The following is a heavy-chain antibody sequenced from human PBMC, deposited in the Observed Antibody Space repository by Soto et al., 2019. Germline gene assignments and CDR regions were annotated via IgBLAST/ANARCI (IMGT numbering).Heavy chain of an antibody. CDR3: ALELDYFDY. J-gene: IGHJ4*02. CDR1: GYTFTSYD. D-gene: IGHD3-10*01. CDR2: MNPNSGNT. V-gene: IGHV1-8*01. Sequence: QVQLVQSGAEVKKPGASVKVSCKASGYTFTSYDINWVRQATGQGIEWMGWMNPNSGNTGYAQKFQGRVTMTRNTSIGKAYMELSSLRSEATAVYYCALELDYFDYWGQGTLVTVSS.